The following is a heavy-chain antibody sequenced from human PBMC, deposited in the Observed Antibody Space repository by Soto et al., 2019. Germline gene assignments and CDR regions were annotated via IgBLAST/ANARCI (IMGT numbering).Heavy chain of an antibody. CDR1: GFTFTSSA. J-gene: IGHJ4*02. CDR3: AAGIAAAGDY. Sequence: SVKVSCKASGFTFTSSAVQWVRQARGQRLEWIGWIVVGSGNTNYAHKFQERVTITRAMSTSTAYIELSSLRSEDTVIYYCAAGIAAAGDYWGQGTLVTSPQ. V-gene: IGHV1-58*01. CDR2: IVVGSGNT. D-gene: IGHD6-13*01.